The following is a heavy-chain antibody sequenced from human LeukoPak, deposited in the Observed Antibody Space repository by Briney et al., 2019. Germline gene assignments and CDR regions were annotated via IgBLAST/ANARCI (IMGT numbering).Heavy chain of an antibody. V-gene: IGHV3-7*01. CDR2: IQKDGSEA. J-gene: IGHJ2*01. D-gene: IGHD7-27*01. Sequence: GGSLRLSCTTSGFTLSNYWMTWVRQAPGKGLEWVAKIQKDGSEAYYVDSMEGRFTISRDNAKNSLYLQMHSLRAEDTAVYSCARAGVTNQLGQTYWYFDLWGRGTLVTVSS. CDR1: GFTLSNYW. CDR3: ARAGVTNQLGQTYWYFDL.